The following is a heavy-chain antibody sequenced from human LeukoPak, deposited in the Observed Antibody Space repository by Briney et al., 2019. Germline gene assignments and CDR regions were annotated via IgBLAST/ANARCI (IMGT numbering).Heavy chain of an antibody. V-gene: IGHV4-34*01. D-gene: IGHD5-24*01. CDR3: ASGRGDGYDFDY. CDR1: GGSFSGYY. CDR2: INHSGST. Sequence: SETLSLTCAVYGGSFSGYYWSWIRQPPGKGLEWIGEINHSGSTNYNPSLKSRVTISVDTSKNQFSLKLSSVTAADTAVYYCASGRGDGYDFDYWGQGTLLTVSS. J-gene: IGHJ4*02.